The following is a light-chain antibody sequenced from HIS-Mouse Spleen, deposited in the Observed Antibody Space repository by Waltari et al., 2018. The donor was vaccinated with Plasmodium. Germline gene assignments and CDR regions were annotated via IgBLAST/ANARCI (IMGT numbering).Light chain of an antibody. CDR2: KAS. CDR1: QSISSW. Sequence: DIQMTQSPSTLSASVGDRVTITCRARQSISSWLAWYQQKPGKALKLLIYKASSLESGVPSRFSGSGSVTEFTLTISSLQPDDFATYYCQQYNIYWTFGQGTKVEIK. V-gene: IGKV1-5*03. CDR3: QQYNIYWT. J-gene: IGKJ1*01.